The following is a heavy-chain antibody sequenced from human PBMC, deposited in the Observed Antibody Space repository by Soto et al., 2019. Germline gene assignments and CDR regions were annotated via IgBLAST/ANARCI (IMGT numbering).Heavy chain of an antibody. CDR2: ISYSGSYT. D-gene: IGHD2-15*01. CDR1: ELIFSDYY. J-gene: IGHJ4*02. CDR3: ATGQDCSGGSCFDFDY. Sequence: QVQLVESGGGLVKPGGSLRLPCAASELIFSDYYMNWIRQAPGKGLEWVAVISYSGSYTNYADSVKGRFSVSRDNTKSSLYLQMNSLRVEDTALYYCATGQDCSGGSCFDFDYWGQGTRVTVSS. V-gene: IGHV3-11*06.